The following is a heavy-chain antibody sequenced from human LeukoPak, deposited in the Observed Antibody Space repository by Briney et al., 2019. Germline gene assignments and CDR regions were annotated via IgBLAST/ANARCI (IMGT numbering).Heavy chain of an antibody. Sequence: GGSLRLSCAGSGFTFRSYWMHWVRQAPGKGLEWVANIKQDGSEKYYVDSVKGRFTISRDNANDSVYLQMNSLRAEDTAVYYCARRYFDWFLGAGGSLDVWGQGTMVTVSS. CDR1: GFTFRSYW. V-gene: IGHV3-7*01. D-gene: IGHD3-9*01. J-gene: IGHJ3*01. CDR2: IKQDGSEK. CDR3: ARRYFDWFLGAGGSLDV.